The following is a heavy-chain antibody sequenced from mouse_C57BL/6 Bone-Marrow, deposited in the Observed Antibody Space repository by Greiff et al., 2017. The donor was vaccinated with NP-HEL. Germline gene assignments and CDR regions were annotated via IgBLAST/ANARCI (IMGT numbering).Heavy chain of an antibody. D-gene: IGHD2-1*01. V-gene: IGHV1-59*01. CDR3: ARRGIYYGNPAWFAY. Sequence: QVQLKESGAELVKPGASVKLSCKASGYTFTSYWMHWVKQRPGQGLEWIGVIDPSDSYTNYNQKFKGKATLTVDTSSSTAYMQLSSLTSEDSAVYYCARRGIYYGNPAWFAYWGQGTLVTVSA. CDR1: GYTFTSYW. J-gene: IGHJ3*01. CDR2: IDPSDSYT.